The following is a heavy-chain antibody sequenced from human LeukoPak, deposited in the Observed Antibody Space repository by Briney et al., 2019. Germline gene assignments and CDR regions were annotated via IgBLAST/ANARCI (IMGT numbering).Heavy chain of an antibody. CDR1: GFTFHDYA. D-gene: IGHD4-17*01. CDR3: AKDITYGYSNTSIDY. V-gene: IGHV3-9*01. CDR2: NTWDSVSI. J-gene: IGHJ4*02. Sequence: GGSLRLSCAASGFTFHDYAMHWVRQAPGKGLEWVSRNTWDSVSIDYPQHVMGQGTISRDNAKNSLYVQMNRLGVEETALYYCAKDITYGYSNTSIDYWGQGTLVTVSS.